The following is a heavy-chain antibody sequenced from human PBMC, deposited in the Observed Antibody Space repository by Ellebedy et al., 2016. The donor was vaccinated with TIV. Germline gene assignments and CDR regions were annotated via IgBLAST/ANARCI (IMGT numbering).Heavy chain of an antibody. CDR3: ARQDTVDTAMFMY. CDR1: GYSFTNYW. CDR2: IYPGDSNI. Sequence: KVSCKVSGYSFTNYWIGWARQTPGRGLEWMGAIYPGDSNIKYSPSFQGQVTISADKSISTAYLQWSSLKASDTATYYCARQDTVDTAMFMYWGQGSLVTVSS. J-gene: IGHJ4*02. V-gene: IGHV5-51*01. D-gene: IGHD5-18*01.